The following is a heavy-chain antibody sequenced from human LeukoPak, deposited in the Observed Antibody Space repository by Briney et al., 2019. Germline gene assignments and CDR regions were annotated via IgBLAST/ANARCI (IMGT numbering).Heavy chain of an antibody. CDR3: ARATLYNWNPEFDY. D-gene: IGHD1-20*01. Sequence: SGTLSLTCAVSGGSISSSYWWSWVRQSPGKGLEWIGEIYHSGSTNYNPSLKSRVTISVDTSKNQFSLKLSSVTAADTAVYYCARATLYNWNPEFDYWGQGTLVTVSS. J-gene: IGHJ4*02. CDR1: GGSISSSYW. V-gene: IGHV4-4*02. CDR2: IYHSGST.